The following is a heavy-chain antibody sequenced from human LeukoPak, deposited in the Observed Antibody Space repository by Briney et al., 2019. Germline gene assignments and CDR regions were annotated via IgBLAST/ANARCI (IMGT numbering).Heavy chain of an antibody. V-gene: IGHV4-59*01. Sequence: SETLSLTCTVSGGSISSYYWSWIRQPPGKGLEWIGYIYCSVSTNYNPSLKRRATISINTSRTQFSLKLSSVTAADTAMYYCARMEGGGYWGQGTLVTVSS. J-gene: IGHJ4*02. CDR2: IYCSVST. CDR3: ARMEGGGY. CDR1: GGSISSYY. D-gene: IGHD1-1*01.